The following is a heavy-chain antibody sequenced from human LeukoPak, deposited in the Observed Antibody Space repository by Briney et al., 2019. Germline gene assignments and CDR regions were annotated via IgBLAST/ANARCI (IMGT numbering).Heavy chain of an antibody. CDR3: ATRYCSGGSCYAFDY. D-gene: IGHD2-15*01. Sequence: GSLRLSCAASGFTFSSYAMSWVRRAPGKGLEWVSAISGSGGSTYYADSVKGRFTISRDNSKNTLYLQMNSLRAEDTAVYYCATRYCSGGSCYAFDYWGQGTLVTVSS. V-gene: IGHV3-23*01. J-gene: IGHJ4*02. CDR2: ISGSGGST. CDR1: GFTFSSYA.